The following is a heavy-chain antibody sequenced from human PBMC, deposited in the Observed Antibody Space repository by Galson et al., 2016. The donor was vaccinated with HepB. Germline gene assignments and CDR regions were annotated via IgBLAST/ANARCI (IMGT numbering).Heavy chain of an antibody. CDR3: TRDGGYNKENLDY. D-gene: IGHD3-16*01. J-gene: IGHJ4*02. V-gene: IGHV3-49*03. Sequence: SLRLSCAASGFTFGDYVVSWFRQAPGKGLEWVGFIRSKPDGGTTEYAASVKGRFTISRDDSKSSAYLQMNSLKTEDTAVYYCTRDGGYNKENLDYWGQGTLVTVSS. CDR1: GFTFGDYV. CDR2: IRSKPDGGTT.